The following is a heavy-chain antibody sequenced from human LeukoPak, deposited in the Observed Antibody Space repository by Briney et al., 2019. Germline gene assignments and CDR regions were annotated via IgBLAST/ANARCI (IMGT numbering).Heavy chain of an antibody. Sequence: PGGSLRLSCAASGFTFSDYYMSWIRQAPGEGLEWVSYISNSGSTIYYADSVKGRFTISRDNAKNSLYLQMNSLRAEDTAVYYCARDMGTYSSGWYPNIDYWGQGTLVTVSS. D-gene: IGHD6-19*01. CDR3: ARDMGTYSSGWYPNIDY. V-gene: IGHV3-11*01. CDR2: ISNSGSTI. J-gene: IGHJ4*02. CDR1: GFTFSDYY.